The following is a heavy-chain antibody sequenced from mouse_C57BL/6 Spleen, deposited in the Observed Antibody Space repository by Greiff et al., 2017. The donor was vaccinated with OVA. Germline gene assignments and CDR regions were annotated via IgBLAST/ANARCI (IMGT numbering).Heavy chain of an antibody. Sequence: QVQLQQSGPELVKSGASVKISCKASGYAFSSSWMNWVKQRPGKGLEWIGRIYPGDGDTNYNGKFKGKATLTADKSSSTAYMQLSSLTSEDSAVYFCARWLLLDFDVWGTGTTVTVSS. CDR2: IYPGDGDT. J-gene: IGHJ1*03. V-gene: IGHV1-82*01. CDR1: GYAFSSSW. D-gene: IGHD2-3*01. CDR3: ARWLLLDFDV.